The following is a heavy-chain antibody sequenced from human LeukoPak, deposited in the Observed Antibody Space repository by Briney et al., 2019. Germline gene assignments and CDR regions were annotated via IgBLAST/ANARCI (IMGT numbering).Heavy chain of an antibody. D-gene: IGHD7-27*01. CDR3: ATEHWGGFDY. CDR1: GFTLRSYT. J-gene: IGHJ4*02. V-gene: IGHV3-23*01. CDR2: IGGSGDSI. Sequence: PGGSLRLSCAASGFTLRSYTMNWVRQAPGKGLEWVSVIGGSGDSIYYADSVKGRFTISRDNSKNTLYLQMNGLRAEDTAIYNCATEHWGGFDYWGQGTLVTVSS.